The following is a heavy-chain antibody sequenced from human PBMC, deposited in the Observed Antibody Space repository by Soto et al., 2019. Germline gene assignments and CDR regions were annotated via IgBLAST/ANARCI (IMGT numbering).Heavy chain of an antibody. CDR3: AREGGESSDGLYYFDS. D-gene: IGHD3-16*01. CDR2: IYYSGNT. V-gene: IGHV4-30-2*05. Sequence: SAPLSYTCPGSGGSISSRSYSWSWIRKPPGKGLEWIGHIYYSGNTDYNPSLKSRLAISIDTSKNQFSLKLSSVTAADTAVYFCAREGGESSDGLYYFDSWGQGSLVTVSS. J-gene: IGHJ4*02. CDR1: GGSISSRSYS.